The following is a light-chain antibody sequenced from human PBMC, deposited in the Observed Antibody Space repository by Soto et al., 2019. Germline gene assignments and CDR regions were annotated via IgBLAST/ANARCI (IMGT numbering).Light chain of an antibody. V-gene: IGLV1-40*01. CDR3: QSFDSSLSGLV. J-gene: IGLJ3*02. Sequence: QSVLTQPPSMSGAPGQRVTISCTGSSSNIGADYDVHWYQQFPGAAPKLLIYDNANWPSGVPDRFSGSRSGTSASLAITGLQPEDEADYYCQSFDSSLSGLVFGGGTKVTVL. CDR1: SSNIGADYD. CDR2: DNA.